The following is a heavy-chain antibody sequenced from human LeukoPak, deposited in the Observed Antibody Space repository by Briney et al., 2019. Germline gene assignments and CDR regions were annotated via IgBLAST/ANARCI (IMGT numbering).Heavy chain of an antibody. CDR3: AKDENIVATTDFDY. V-gene: IGHV3-23*01. CDR2: ISGSGGST. J-gene: IGHJ4*02. D-gene: IGHD5-12*01. CDR1: GFTFSSYA. Sequence: PGGSLRLSCAASGFTFSSYAVSWVRQAPGKGLEWVSAISGSGGSTYYADSVKGRFTISRDNSKNTLYLQMNSLRAVDTAVYYCAKDENIVATTDFDYWGQGTLVTVSS.